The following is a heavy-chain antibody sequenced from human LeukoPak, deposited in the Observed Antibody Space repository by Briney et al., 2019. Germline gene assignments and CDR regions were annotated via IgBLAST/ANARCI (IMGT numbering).Heavy chain of an antibody. D-gene: IGHD4/OR15-4a*01. J-gene: IGHJ4*02. CDR3: AKRAGYYFDY. Sequence: GGSLRLSCAASGFTFSSYAMSWVRQAPGKGLEWVSVISGSGDITYYADSVKGRFTISRDNSKNTLYLQMNSLRAEDTAVYYCAKRAGYYFDYWGQGTLVAVSS. V-gene: IGHV3-23*01. CDR2: ISGSGDIT. CDR1: GFTFSSYA.